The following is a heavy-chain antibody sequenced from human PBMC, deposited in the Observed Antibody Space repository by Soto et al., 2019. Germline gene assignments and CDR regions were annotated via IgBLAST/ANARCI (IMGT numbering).Heavy chain of an antibody. V-gene: IGHV3-21*01. Sequence: GGSLRLSCAASGFTFISYSMNWVRQAPGEGLEWVSSISSSSSYIYYADSVKGRFTISRDNAKNSLYLQMNSLRAEDTAVYYCARDGGRDGYNPMDYYGMDVWGQGTTVTVSS. D-gene: IGHD5-12*01. CDR2: ISSSSSYI. CDR1: GFTFISYS. J-gene: IGHJ6*02. CDR3: ARDGGRDGYNPMDYYGMDV.